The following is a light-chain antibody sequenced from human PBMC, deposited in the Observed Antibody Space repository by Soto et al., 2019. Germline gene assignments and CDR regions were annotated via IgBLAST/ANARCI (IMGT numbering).Light chain of an antibody. CDR3: SSYTSSSTLRV. V-gene: IGLV2-14*01. CDR1: SDHVGGYNY. CDR2: DVS. J-gene: IGLJ2*01. Sequence: QCALTQPASVSGSPGQSITISCTGTSDHVGGYNYVSWYQQHPGKAPKLMIYDVSNRPSGVSNRFSGSKSGNTASLTVSGLQAEDEADYYCSSYTSSSTLRVFGGGTKLTVL.